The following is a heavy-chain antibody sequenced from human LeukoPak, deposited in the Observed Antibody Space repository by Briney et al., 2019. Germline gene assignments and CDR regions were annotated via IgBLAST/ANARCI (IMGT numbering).Heavy chain of an antibody. V-gene: IGHV4-59*08. CDR1: DGSISSYY. D-gene: IGHD4-17*01. Sequence: PSETLSLTCTVSDGSISSYYWSWIRQPPGKGLEWIGYIYYSGSTNYNPSLKSRVTISVDTSKNQFSLKLSSMTAADTAVYYCARRGAHWYFDLWGRGTLVTVSS. CDR2: IYYSGST. J-gene: IGHJ2*01. CDR3: ARRGAHWYFDL.